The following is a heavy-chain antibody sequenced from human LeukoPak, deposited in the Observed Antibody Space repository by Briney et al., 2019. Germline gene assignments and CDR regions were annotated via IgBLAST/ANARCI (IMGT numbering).Heavy chain of an antibody. Sequence: SETLSLTCAVSGYSISSSNWWGWIRQPPGKGLEWIGYIYYSGSIYYNPSLKSRVTMSVDTSKNQFSLKLSSVTAVDTAVYYCARIRIPPYSSGRNYYMDVWGKGTTVTVSS. CDR2: IYYSGSI. V-gene: IGHV4-28*05. J-gene: IGHJ6*03. CDR1: GYSISSSNW. D-gene: IGHD6-19*01. CDR3: ARIRIPPYSSGRNYYMDV.